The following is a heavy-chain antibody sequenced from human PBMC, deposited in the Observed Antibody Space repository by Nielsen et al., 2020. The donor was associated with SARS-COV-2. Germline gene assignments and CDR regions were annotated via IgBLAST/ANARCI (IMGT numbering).Heavy chain of an antibody. CDR2: ISSSGSTI. D-gene: IGHD6-13*01. CDR3: ASGYMGSSWYSWFDP. CDR1: GFTFSSYE. Sequence: GESLKISCAASGFTFSSYEMNWVRQAPGKGLEWVSYISSSGSTIYYADSVKGRFTISRDNAKNSLYLQMNSLRAEDTAVYYCASGYMGSSWYSWFDPWGQGTLVTVSS. J-gene: IGHJ5*02. V-gene: IGHV3-48*03.